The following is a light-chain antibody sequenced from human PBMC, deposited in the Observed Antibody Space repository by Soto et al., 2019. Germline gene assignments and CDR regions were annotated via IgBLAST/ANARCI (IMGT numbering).Light chain of an antibody. Sequence: DIDMTQSPATLSGSVGDRVTVSCGASQTIGSWLAWYQQKPGKAPKLLIYKASTLKSGVPSRFSGSGSGTEFTLTISSLQPDDFAPYYCQHYNSYSEGFGQGTKVDIK. J-gene: IGKJ1*01. CDR2: KAS. CDR3: QHYNSYSEG. V-gene: IGKV1-5*03. CDR1: QTIGSW.